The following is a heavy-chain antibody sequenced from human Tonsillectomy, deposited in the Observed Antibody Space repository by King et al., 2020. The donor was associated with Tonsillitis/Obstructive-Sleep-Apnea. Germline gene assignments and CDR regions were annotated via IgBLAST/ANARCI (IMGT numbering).Heavy chain of an antibody. CDR2: INSDGSST. D-gene: IGHD3-3*01. V-gene: IGHV3-74*01. J-gene: IGHJ6*02. Sequence: VQLVESGGGLVQPGGSLRLSCAASGFTFSSYWMHWVRQAPGKGLVWVSRINSDGSSTSYADSVKGRFTISRDNAKNTLYLQMNSLRAEDTAVYYCARDTSYDFWSGYYLSGYYYYYGIDVWGQGTTFTVSS. CDR3: ARDTSYDFWSGYYLSGYYYYYGIDV. CDR1: GFTFSSYW.